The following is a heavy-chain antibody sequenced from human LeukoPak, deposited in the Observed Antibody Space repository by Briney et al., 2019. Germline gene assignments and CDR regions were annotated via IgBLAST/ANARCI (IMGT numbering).Heavy chain of an antibody. J-gene: IGHJ4*02. CDR1: GFTFSTHW. D-gene: IGHD3-10*01. Sequence: GGSLRLSCAASGFTFSTHWMHWVRQTPGKGLVWVSRISPDGSRTAYADSVKGRFAISRDNARDTLYLQLNSLGAEDTAVYYCARVSSLWSFDYWGQGTLVTVSS. CDR3: ARVSSLWSFDY. V-gene: IGHV3-74*01. CDR2: ISPDGSRT.